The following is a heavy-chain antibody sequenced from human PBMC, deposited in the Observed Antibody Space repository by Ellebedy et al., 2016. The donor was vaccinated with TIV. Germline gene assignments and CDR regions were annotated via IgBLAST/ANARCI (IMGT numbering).Heavy chain of an antibody. J-gene: IGHJ2*01. CDR1: GFTFSTYW. V-gene: IGHV3-7*01. Sequence: GESLKISCAASGFTFSTYWMGWVRQAAGKGLEWVANTKQDGSEKYYVDSVMGRFTISRDNAKNSLYLQMNSLGAEDTAVYYCARAIYGASYLWGRGTLVTVSS. CDR2: TKQDGSEK. D-gene: IGHD4-17*01. CDR3: ARAIYGASYL.